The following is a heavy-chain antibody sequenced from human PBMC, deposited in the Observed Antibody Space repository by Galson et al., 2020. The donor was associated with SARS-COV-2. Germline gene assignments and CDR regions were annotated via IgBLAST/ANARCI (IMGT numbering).Heavy chain of an antibody. Sequence: GGSLRLSCAASGFTFSNYAMNWVRQARGKGLEWVSTISGTGDTTYYADSVEGRFTISRDNSKNTVYLQMNSLRAEDTALYYCAKAPITPLEYSGSSSDDYWGQGTLVTVSS. J-gene: IGHJ4*02. CDR2: ISGTGDTT. V-gene: IGHV3-23*01. D-gene: IGHD6-6*01. CDR3: AKAPITPLEYSGSSSDDY. CDR1: GFTFSNYA.